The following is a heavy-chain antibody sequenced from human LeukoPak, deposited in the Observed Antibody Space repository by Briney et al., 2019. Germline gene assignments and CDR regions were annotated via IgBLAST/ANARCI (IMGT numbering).Heavy chain of an antibody. V-gene: IGHV3-7*04. CDR2: IKQDGSEK. CDR1: GFTYGDYA. D-gene: IGHD2-2*01. Sequence: PGGSLRLSCTASGFTYGDYAMSWVRQAPGKGLEWVANIKQDGSEKYYVDSVKGRFTISRDNANNSLYLQMNTLRAEDTAVYYCATDLQPFDYWGQGTLVTVSS. J-gene: IGHJ4*02. CDR3: ATDLQPFDY.